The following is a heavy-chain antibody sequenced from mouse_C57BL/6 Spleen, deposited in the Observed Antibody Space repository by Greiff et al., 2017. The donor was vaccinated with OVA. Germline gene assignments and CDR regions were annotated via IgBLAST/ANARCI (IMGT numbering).Heavy chain of an antibody. J-gene: IGHJ4*01. CDR3: ARFPGAGAMDY. V-gene: IGHV1-54*01. CDR2: INPGSGGT. D-gene: IGHD4-1*01. CDR1: GYAFTNYL. Sequence: VQGVESGAELVRPGTSVKVSCKASGYAFTNYLIEWVKQRPGQGLEWIGVINPGSGGTNYNEKFKGKATLTADKSSSTAYMQLSSLTSEDSAVYFCARFPGAGAMDYWGQGTSVTVSS.